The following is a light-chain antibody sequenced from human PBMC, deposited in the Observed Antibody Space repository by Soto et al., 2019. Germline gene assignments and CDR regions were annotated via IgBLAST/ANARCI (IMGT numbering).Light chain of an antibody. CDR3: SSFTSSSTQV. J-gene: IGLJ3*02. CDR1: SSDVGAYNY. CDR2: EVN. Sequence: QSVLTQPASVSGSPGQSITISCSGTSSDVGAYNYVSWYQQHPGKAPKLMIYEVNNRPSGVSNRFSGSKSGNTASLTISGLQAEDEADYYCSSFTSSSTQVLGGGTKLTVL. V-gene: IGLV2-14*01.